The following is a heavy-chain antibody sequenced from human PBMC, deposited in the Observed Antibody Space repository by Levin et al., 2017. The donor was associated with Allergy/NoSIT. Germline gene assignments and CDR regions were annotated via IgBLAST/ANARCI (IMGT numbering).Heavy chain of an antibody. Sequence: GSLRLSCAVYGGSFSGDYWSWIRQPPGKGLEWIGEINHSGSTNYNPSLKSRVTISVDTSKIQFSLNLTSVTAADTAVYYCARNRGAAVGRRYYYYYMDVWGNGTTVTVSS. V-gene: IGHV4-34*01. CDR2: INHSGST. J-gene: IGHJ6*03. CDR3: ARNRGAAVGRRYYYYYMDV. CDR1: GGSFSGDY. D-gene: IGHD6-13*01.